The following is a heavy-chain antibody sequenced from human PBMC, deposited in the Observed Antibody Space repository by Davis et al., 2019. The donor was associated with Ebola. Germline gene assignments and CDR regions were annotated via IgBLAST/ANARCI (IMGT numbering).Heavy chain of an antibody. CDR3: VRGWFRSGMDV. CDR1: GWSFSGFH. CDR2: VTESGGT. V-gene: IGHV4-34*01. Sequence: PSETLSLTCAVYGWSFSGFHWSWTRQSPGKGLEWIGAVTESGGTNYNPSLKSRVTISIDTSKNQFSLMMNSVTAVDTAVYYCVRGWFRSGMDVWGQGTTVTVSS. J-gene: IGHJ6*02. D-gene: IGHD6-19*01.